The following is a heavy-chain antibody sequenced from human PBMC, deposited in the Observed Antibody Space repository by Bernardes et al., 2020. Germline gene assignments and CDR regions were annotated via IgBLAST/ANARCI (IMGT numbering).Heavy chain of an antibody. CDR1: GGSFSGYY. CDR3: ARGPPLDIVVVVAATLTGDYYYYGMDV. V-gene: IGHV4-34*01. J-gene: IGHJ6*04. Sequence: SETLSLTCAVYGGSFSGYYWSRIRQPPGKGLEWIGEINHSGSTNYNPSLKSRVTISVDTSKNQFSLKLSSVTAADTAVYYCARGPPLDIVVVVAATLTGDYYYYGMDVWGKGTTVTVSS. D-gene: IGHD2-15*01. CDR2: INHSGST.